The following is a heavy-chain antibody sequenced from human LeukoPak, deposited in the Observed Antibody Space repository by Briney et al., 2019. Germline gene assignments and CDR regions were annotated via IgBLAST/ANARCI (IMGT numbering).Heavy chain of an antibody. J-gene: IGHJ4*02. CDR2: IYYSGST. CDR3: ARLGSGWYYFDY. D-gene: IGHD6-19*01. CDR1: GYSISSGYY. V-gene: IGHV4-38-2*01. Sequence: SETLSLTCAVSGYSISSGYYWGWIRQPPGKGLGWIGSIYYSGSTYYNPSLKSRVTISVDTSKNQFSLKVSSVTAADTAVYYCARLGSGWYYFDYWGQGTLVTVSS.